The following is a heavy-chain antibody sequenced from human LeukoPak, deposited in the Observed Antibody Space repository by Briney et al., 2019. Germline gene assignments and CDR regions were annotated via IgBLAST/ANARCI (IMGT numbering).Heavy chain of an antibody. J-gene: IGHJ4*02. Sequence: PSETLSLTCTVSDGSITTNYWSWIRQPAGKGLEWIGRIYTGGSTNYNPSLKSRVTMSVDTSKSQFSLKLNSVTAADTAVYYCARDRRDGYNSFYYFDYWGQGTLVTVSS. CDR1: DGSITTNY. CDR2: IYTGGST. V-gene: IGHV4-4*07. D-gene: IGHD5-24*01. CDR3: ARDRRDGYNSFYYFDY.